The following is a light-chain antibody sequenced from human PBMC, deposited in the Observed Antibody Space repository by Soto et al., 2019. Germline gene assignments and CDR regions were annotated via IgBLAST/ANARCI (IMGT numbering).Light chain of an antibody. J-gene: IGLJ1*01. CDR1: SSDVGGYNY. CDR3: SSFAGNNNVV. Sequence: QSVLTQPPSASGSPGQSVTISCTGTSSDVGGYNYVSWYQRHPGKAPKVIIYEVSKRPSGVPDRFSGSKSGNTASLTVSRLQADDEAEYYCSSFAGNNNVVFGTGTKLTVL. V-gene: IGLV2-8*01. CDR2: EVS.